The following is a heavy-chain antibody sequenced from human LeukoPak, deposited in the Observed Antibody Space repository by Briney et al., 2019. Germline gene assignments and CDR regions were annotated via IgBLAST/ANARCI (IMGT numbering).Heavy chain of an antibody. J-gene: IGHJ6*02. CDR3: ARGERFLEWLAYYGMDV. CDR1: GGSFSGYY. Sequence: SETLSLTCAVYGGSFSGYYWGWIRQPPGKGLEWIGEINHSGSTNYNPSLKSRVTISVDTSKNQFSLKLSSVTAADTAVYYCARGERFLEWLAYYGMDVWGQGTTVTVSS. CDR2: INHSGST. V-gene: IGHV4-34*01. D-gene: IGHD3-3*01.